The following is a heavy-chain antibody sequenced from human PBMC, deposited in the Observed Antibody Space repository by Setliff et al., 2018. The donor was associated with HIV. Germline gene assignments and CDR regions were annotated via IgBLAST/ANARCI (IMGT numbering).Heavy chain of an antibody. CDR1: GYTLTELS. V-gene: IGHV1-24*01. J-gene: IGHJ3*02. D-gene: IGHD3-22*01. CDR3: AITSRGYSLQRVGAFDI. Sequence: ASVKVSCKVSGYTLTELSMHWVRQAPGKGLEWMGGFDPDDGETIYAQKFQGRVTMTEDTSTDTAYMDLSSLRSEDTAVYYCAITSRGYSLQRVGAFDIWGQGTLVTVSS. CDR2: FDPDDGET.